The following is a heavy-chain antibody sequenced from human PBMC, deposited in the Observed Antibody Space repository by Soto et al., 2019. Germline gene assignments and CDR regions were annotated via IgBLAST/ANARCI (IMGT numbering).Heavy chain of an antibody. J-gene: IGHJ6*02. CDR1: GLTFSDYY. Sequence: LRLSCTTAGLTFSDYYMTWVRQAPGKGLEWISYMSGSGDAIYYADSVKGRFTISRDNAKNSLHLEMNSLRVEDTAMYYCVRGNFYYGMDVWVQGTTVTVSS. V-gene: IGHV3-11*01. CDR3: VRGNFYYGMDV. CDR2: MSGSGDAI.